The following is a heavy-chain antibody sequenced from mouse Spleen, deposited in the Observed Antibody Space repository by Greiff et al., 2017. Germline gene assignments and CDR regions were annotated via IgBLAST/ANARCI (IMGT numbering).Heavy chain of an antibody. V-gene: IGHV5-9*04. CDR3: SGGSAWFAY. J-gene: IGHJ3*01. D-gene: IGHD3-1*01. CDR1: GFTFRTYV. CDR2: IGSGNGDT. Sequence: EVKLVESGGGFVKLGGSLKLSCAASGFTFRTYVMSWVRQTPEKRLEWVATIGSGNGDTYYPNNMKGRFTISRDSARNTLYLQMNNLRSEDTAMYYCSGGSAWFAYWGQGTLVTVSA.